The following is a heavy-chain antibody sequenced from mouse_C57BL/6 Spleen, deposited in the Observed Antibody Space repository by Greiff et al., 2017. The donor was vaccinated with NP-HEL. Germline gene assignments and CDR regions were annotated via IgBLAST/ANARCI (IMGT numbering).Heavy chain of an antibody. Sequence: EVQRVESGPGLVKPSQSLSLTCSVTVYSITSGYYWNWIRQFPGNKLEWMRYISYDGSNNYNPSLKNRISITRDTSKNQFFLKLNSVTTEDTATYYCARRDYDVWGTGTTVTVSS. D-gene: IGHD2-4*01. V-gene: IGHV3-6*01. CDR2: ISYDGSN. CDR3: ARRDYDV. CDR1: VYSITSGYY. J-gene: IGHJ1*03.